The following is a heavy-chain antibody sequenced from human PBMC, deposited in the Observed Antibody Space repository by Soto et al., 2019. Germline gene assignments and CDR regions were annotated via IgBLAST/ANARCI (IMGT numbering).Heavy chain of an antibody. CDR1: KSIFTGYG. D-gene: IGHD3-9*01. V-gene: IGHV3-33*01. Sequence: GGSLRLSCAASKSIFTGYGMHWVRQTPGKGLEWVAVIRFDGTDEHYADSVKGRFTISRDNSKNMLYLQMNSLRAEDTAVYYCARDLGLRYFDWWPSDAFDIWGQGTMVTVSS. J-gene: IGHJ3*02. CDR2: IRFDGTDE. CDR3: ARDLGLRYFDWWPSDAFDI.